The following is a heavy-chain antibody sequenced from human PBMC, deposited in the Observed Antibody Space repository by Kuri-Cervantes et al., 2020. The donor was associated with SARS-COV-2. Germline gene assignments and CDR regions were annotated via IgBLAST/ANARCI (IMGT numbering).Heavy chain of an antibody. CDR1: GYTFTGYY. CDR3: ARVDRLGYASGSRYGMDV. CDR2: INPNSGGT. D-gene: IGHD3-10*01. Sequence: ASVKVSCKASGYTFTGYYMHWVRQAPGQGLEWMGWINPNSGGTNYAQKFQGWVTMTRDTSISTAYMELSRLRSDDTAVYYCARVDRLGYASGSRYGMDVWGQGTTVTVSS. J-gene: IGHJ6*02. V-gene: IGHV1-2*04.